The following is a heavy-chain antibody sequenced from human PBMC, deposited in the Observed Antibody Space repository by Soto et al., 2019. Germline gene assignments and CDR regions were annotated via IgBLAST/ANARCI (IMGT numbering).Heavy chain of an antibody. J-gene: IGHJ6*02. D-gene: IGHD6-13*01. CDR2: IVVGSGNT. CDR3: AAGGTPGIEAAGPSLYYYYGMDV. CDR1: GFTFTSSA. V-gene: IGHV1-58*01. Sequence: SVKVYFKASGFTFTSSAVQCVRQARVQRLEWIGWIVVGSGNTNYAQKFQERVTITRDMSTSTAYMELSSLRSEDTAVYYCAAGGTPGIEAAGPSLYYYYGMDVWGQGTKVTVYS.